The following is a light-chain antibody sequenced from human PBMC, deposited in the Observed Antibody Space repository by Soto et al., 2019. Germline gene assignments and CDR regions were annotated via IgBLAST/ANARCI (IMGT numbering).Light chain of an antibody. CDR1: QSISTY. Sequence: IACTKCPTSLSSSAGQRSTFSSRASQSISTYLAWYQQKPGKPPRLLIYDASHRATGIPARFGGSGSGTDFTLTISNLEPEDFAVYYCHQRSSWPLTFGGGTKVDIK. CDR3: HQRSSWPLT. J-gene: IGKJ4*01. CDR2: DAS. V-gene: IGKV3-11*01.